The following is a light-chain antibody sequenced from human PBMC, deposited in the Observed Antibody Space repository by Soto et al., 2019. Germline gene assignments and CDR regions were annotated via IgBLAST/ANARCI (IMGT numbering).Light chain of an antibody. CDR3: QVWHSDDNHYV. J-gene: IGLJ1*01. V-gene: IGLV3-21*02. Sequence: SYELTQPPSVSVAPGQTATLSCGGKKIGFKSVNWYQQGPGQAPILVVYDDSARPSGIPARFSGSSSGNTATLTISRVEAGDEADDYCQVWHSDDNHYVFGPGTKLTVL. CDR1: KIGFKS. CDR2: DDS.